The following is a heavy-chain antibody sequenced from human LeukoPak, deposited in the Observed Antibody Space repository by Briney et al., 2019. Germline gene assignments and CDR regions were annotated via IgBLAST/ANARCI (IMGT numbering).Heavy chain of an antibody. D-gene: IGHD6-19*01. CDR1: GGSTSSYY. Sequence: SETLSLTCTVSGGSTSSYYWSWIRQPAGKGLEWIGRIYTSGSTNYNPSLKSRVTMSVDTSKNQFSLKLSSVTAADTAVYYCARDHSSGWYGGTFDYWGQGTLVTVSS. J-gene: IGHJ4*02. CDR2: IYTSGST. V-gene: IGHV4-4*07. CDR3: ARDHSSGWYGGTFDY.